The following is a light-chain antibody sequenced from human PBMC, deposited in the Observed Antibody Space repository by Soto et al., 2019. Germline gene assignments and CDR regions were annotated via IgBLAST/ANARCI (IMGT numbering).Light chain of an antibody. CDR3: SSHTTSSALQV. Sequence: QSALTQPRSVSGSPGQSVTISCTGTSSDVGTYNYVSWYQQHPGKAPKLMLYGVSNRPSGVSNRFSGSKSGNTASLTISGLQAEDEADYYCSSHTTSSALQVFGTGTKVTVL. CDR1: SSDVGTYNY. CDR2: GVS. J-gene: IGLJ1*01. V-gene: IGLV2-14*01.